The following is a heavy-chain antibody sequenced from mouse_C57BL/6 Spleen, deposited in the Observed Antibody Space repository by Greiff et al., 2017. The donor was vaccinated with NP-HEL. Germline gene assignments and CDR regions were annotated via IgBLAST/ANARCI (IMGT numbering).Heavy chain of an antibody. J-gene: IGHJ2*01. CDR1: GFSLSTSGMG. V-gene: IGHV8-12*01. Sequence: QVTLKVCGPGILQSSQTLSLTCSFSGFSLSTSGMGVSWIRQPSGKGLEWLAHIYWDDDKRYNPSLKSRLTISKDTSRNQVFLKITSVDTADTATYYCARRVDDGLGYFDYWGQGTTLTVSS. CDR2: IYWDDDK. D-gene: IGHD2-3*01. CDR3: ARRVDDGLGYFDY.